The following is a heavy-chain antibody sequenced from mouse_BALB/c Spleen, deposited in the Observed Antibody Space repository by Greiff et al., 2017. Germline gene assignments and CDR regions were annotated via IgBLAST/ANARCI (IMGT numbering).Heavy chain of an antibody. Sequence: DVKLVESGGGLVKPGGSLKLSCAASGFTFSSYAMSWVRQTPEKRLEWVATISSGGSYTYYPDSVKGRFTISRDNAKNTLYLQMSSLKSEDTAMYYCTKSDYFDYWGQGTTLTVSS. CDR2: ISSGGSYT. V-gene: IGHV5-6-4*01. CDR3: TKSDYFDY. CDR1: GFTFSSYA. J-gene: IGHJ2*01.